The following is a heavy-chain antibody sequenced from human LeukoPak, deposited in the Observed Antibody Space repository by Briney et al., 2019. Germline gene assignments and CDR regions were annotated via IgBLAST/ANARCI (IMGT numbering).Heavy chain of an antibody. V-gene: IGHV1-46*01. D-gene: IGHD6-19*01. CDR1: GYTFTSYG. J-gene: IGHJ3*02. Sequence: ASVKVSCKASGYTFTSYGISWVRQAPGQGLEWMGIINPSGGSTSYAQKFQGRVTMTRDMSTSTVYMELSSLRSEDTAVYYCARPKGSIAVAGTGAFDIWGQGTMVTVSS. CDR3: ARPKGSIAVAGTGAFDI. CDR2: INPSGGST.